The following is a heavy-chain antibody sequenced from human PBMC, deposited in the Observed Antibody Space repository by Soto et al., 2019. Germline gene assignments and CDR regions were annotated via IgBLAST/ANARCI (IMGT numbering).Heavy chain of an antibody. CDR1: GFTFSSYA. CDR2: ISGSGGST. V-gene: IGHV3-23*01. CDR3: AKANEVYAMRLSPAGARYYYYGMDV. J-gene: IGHJ6*02. Sequence: GGSLRLSCAASGFTFSSYAMSWVRQAPGKGLEWVSAISGSGGSTYYADSVKGRFTISRDNSKNTLYLEMNSLRAEDTAVYYCAKANEVYAMRLSPAGARYYYYGMDVWGQGTTVTVSS. D-gene: IGHD2-8*01.